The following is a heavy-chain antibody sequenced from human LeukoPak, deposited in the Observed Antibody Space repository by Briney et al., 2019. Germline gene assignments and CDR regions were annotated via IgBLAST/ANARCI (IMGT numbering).Heavy chain of an antibody. CDR3: ARGQTGYCGGDCYPNWFDP. J-gene: IGHJ5*02. CDR1: GGSISSYY. D-gene: IGHD2-21*02. CDR2: IYYSGST. Sequence: SETLSLTCTVSGGSISSYYWSWIRQPPGKGLEWIGYIYYSGSTNYNPSLKSRVTISVDTSKNQFSLKLTSVTAADTAVYYCARGQTGYCGGDCYPNWFDPWGQGTLVTVSS. V-gene: IGHV4-59*01.